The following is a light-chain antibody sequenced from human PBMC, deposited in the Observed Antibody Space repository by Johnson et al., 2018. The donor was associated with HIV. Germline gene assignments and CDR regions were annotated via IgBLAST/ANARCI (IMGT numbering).Light chain of an antibody. V-gene: IGLV1-51*01. CDR1: SSNIGNNY. Sequence: QSVLTQSPSVSAAPGQKVTISCSGSSSNIGNNYVSWYQQLPGTAPKLLIYDNNKRPSGIPVRFSGSKSGTSATLGITGLQTGDEADYYCGTWDSSLSAGVFGTGTKVTVL. CDR2: DNN. J-gene: IGLJ1*01. CDR3: GTWDSSLSAGV.